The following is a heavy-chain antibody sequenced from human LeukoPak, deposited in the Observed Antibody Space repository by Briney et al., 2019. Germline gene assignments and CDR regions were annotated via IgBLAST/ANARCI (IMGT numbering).Heavy chain of an antibody. CDR2: IYYSGST. D-gene: IGHD1-26*01. CDR3: ARSLPGAIGAADL. J-gene: IGHJ4*02. Sequence: SETLSLTCTVSGGSISTTSYYWGWIRQPPGKGLECIGNIYYSGSTYYNPSLKSRVTISVDTSKNHFSLKVTSLTPADTGVYYCARSLPGAIGAADLWGQGTLVTVSS. CDR1: GGSISTTSYY. V-gene: IGHV4-39*07.